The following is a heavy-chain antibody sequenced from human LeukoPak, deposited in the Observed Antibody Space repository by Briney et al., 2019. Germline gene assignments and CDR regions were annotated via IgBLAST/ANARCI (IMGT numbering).Heavy chain of an antibody. J-gene: IGHJ6*02. Sequence: GESLKISCKGSGYSFTSYWIGWVRQMPGKGLEWMGIIYPGDSDTRYSPSFQGQVTISADKSISTAYLQWSSLKASDTAMYYCARQSLEDSSSWHSGYYYYYGMDVWGQGTTVTVSS. CDR2: IYPGDSDT. V-gene: IGHV5-51*01. CDR3: ARQSLEDSSSWHSGYYYYYGMDV. D-gene: IGHD6-13*01. CDR1: GYSFTSYW.